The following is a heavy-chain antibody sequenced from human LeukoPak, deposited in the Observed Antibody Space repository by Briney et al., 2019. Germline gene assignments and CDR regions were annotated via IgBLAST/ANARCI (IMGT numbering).Heavy chain of an antibody. CDR3: AKDKGTVEMATIIRQHAFDI. Sequence: GGSLRLSCAASGFTFDDYAMHWVRQAPGKGLEWVSLISGDGGSTYYADSVKGRFTISRDNSKNSLYLQMNSLRTEDTALYYCAKDKGTVEMATIIRQHAFDIWGQGTMVTVSS. CDR1: GFTFDDYA. D-gene: IGHD5-24*01. CDR2: ISGDGGST. V-gene: IGHV3-43*02. J-gene: IGHJ3*02.